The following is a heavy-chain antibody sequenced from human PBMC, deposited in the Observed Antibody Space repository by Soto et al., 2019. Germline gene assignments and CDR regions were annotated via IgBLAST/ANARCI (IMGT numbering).Heavy chain of an antibody. CDR2: ISSSGSTI. V-gene: IGHV3-11*01. J-gene: IGHJ6*02. CDR3: ARECIAARRGYYGMDV. D-gene: IGHD6-6*01. CDR1: GFTFSDYY. Sequence: QVQLVESGGGLVKPGGSLRLSCEASGFTFSDYYMSWIRQAPGKGLEWVSYISSSGSTIYYADSVKGRFTISRDNAKNSLYMQMNSLRAEDTAVYYWARECIAARRGYYGMDVWGQGTTVTVSS.